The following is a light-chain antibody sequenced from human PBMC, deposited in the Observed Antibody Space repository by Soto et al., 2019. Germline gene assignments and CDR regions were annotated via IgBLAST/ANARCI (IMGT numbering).Light chain of an antibody. J-gene: IGKJ1*01. CDR1: QSISSW. CDR3: QQYHEYW. V-gene: IGKV1-5*03. Sequence: DIQMTQSPSTLSASVGDRVTITCRASQSISSWLAWYQQKPGKAPKLLIYKASTLKSGVPSRFSGSGSGTEFTLTISSLQPDDFATYYCQQYHEYWFGQGTKVDIK. CDR2: KAS.